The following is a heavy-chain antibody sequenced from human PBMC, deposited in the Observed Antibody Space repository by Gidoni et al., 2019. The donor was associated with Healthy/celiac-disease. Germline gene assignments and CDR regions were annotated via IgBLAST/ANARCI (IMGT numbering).Heavy chain of an antibody. V-gene: IGHV3-30*18. CDR3: AKEHRNDFWSGYYSGMDV. CDR1: GFTFSSYG. D-gene: IGHD3-3*01. J-gene: IGHJ6*02. Sequence: QVQLVESGGGVVQPGRSLRRSCAASGFTFSSYGMHWVRQAPGKGLEWVAVISYDGSNKYYADSVKGRFTISRDNSKNTLYLQMNSLRAEDTAVYYCAKEHRNDFWSGYYSGMDVWGQGTTVTVSS. CDR2: ISYDGSNK.